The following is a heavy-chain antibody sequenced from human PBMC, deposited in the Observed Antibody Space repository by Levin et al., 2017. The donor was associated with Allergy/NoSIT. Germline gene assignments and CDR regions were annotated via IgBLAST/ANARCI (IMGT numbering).Heavy chain of an antibody. J-gene: IGHJ4*02. V-gene: IGHV1-46*01. D-gene: IGHD6-13*01. Sequence: GESLKISCKASGYTFTSYYMHWVRQAPGQGLEWMGIINPSGGSTSYAQKFQGRVTMTRDTSTSTVYMELSSLRSEDTAVYYCARGIAAADYVYWGQGTLVTVSS. CDR3: ARGIAAADYVY. CDR2: INPSGGST. CDR1: GYTFTSYY.